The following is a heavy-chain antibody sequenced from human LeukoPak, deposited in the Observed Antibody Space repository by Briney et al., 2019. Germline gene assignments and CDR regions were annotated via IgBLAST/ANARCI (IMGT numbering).Heavy chain of an antibody. CDR1: GYTFTSYG. V-gene: IGHV1-18*01. Sequence: ASVKLSCKASGYTFTSYGISWVRQAPGQGREWMGWISAYNGNTNYAQKLQGRVTMTTDTSTRTAYMELRSLRSDDTAVYYCARDAGLYYDFWSGHPDYWGQGTLVTVSS. D-gene: IGHD3-3*01. J-gene: IGHJ4*02. CDR3: ARDAGLYYDFWSGHPDY. CDR2: ISAYNGNT.